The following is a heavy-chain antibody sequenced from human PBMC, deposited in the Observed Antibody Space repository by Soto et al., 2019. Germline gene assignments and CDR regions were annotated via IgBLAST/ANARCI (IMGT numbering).Heavy chain of an antibody. D-gene: IGHD2-2*01. Sequence: QVQLVESGGGVVQPGRSLRLSCAASGFTFSSYAMHWVRQAPGKGLEWVAVISYDGSNKYYADSVKGRFTISRDNSKNRCYLKMTGLGVEDPAVYSWGKEGRDMVVLPAARALVTPTNGFDPWGQGTLVTVSS. CDR1: GFTFSSYA. CDR3: GKEGRDMVVLPAARALVTPTNGFDP. V-gene: IGHV3-30-3*01. J-gene: IGHJ5*02. CDR2: ISYDGSNK.